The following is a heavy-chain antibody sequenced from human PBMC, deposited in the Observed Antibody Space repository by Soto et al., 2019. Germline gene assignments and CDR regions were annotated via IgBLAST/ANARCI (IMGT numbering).Heavy chain of an antibody. Sequence: AAGFNIVDHGGRRISKAPGKGLEWVANIKQDGSEKHYVDSVKGRFTISRDNAKNSLYLQMNSLRAEDTAVYYCASDRGWQRAFEIWVQGSMVLVS. CDR2: IKQDGSEK. CDR3: ASDRGWQRAFEI. D-gene: IGHD2-15*01. V-gene: IGHV3-7*01. J-gene: IGHJ3*02. CDR1: GFNIVDHG.